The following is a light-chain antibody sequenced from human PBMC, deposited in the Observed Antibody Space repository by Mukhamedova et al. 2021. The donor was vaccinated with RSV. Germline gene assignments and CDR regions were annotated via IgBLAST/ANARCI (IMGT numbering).Light chain of an antibody. CDR3: QQYSNWPPYT. V-gene: IGKV3-15*01. CDR2: GGS. Sequence: GERATLSCRASQSVSSNLAWYQQKPGQAPRLLIYGGSTRAIGVPARFSGSGSGTEFTLTISNMESEDFAVYYCQQYSNWPPYTFGQ. CDR1: QSVSSN. J-gene: IGKJ2*01.